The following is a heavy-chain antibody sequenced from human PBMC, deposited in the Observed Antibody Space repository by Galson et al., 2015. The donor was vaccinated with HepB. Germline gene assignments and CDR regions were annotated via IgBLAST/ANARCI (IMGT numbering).Heavy chain of an antibody. CDR2: ISYSGDT. D-gene: IGHD2-15*01. Sequence: SETLSLTCTVSGGSINSSHFYWGWIRQPPGKGLEWMGIISYSGDTYYNPSLQSRVTISVDTSKNQFSLKLSSVTAADTAIYYCARETYEEIVMEEPVARRGLDVWGPGTTVTVSS. CDR3: ARETYEEIVMEEPVARRGLDV. V-gene: IGHV4-39*07. J-gene: IGHJ6*02. CDR1: GGSINSSHFY.